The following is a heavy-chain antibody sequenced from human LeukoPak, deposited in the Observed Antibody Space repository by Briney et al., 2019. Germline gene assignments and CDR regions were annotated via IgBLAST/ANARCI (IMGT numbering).Heavy chain of an antibody. CDR2: IRSKAYGGTT. V-gene: IGHV3-49*03. CDR1: GITFGDYA. D-gene: IGHD3-9*01. J-gene: IGHJ4*02. CDR3: TRARTYYDILTGLDY. Sequence: PGGSLRLSCTASGITFGDYAMSWFRQAPGKGLEWVGFIRSKAYGGTTEYAASVKGRFTISRDDSKSIAYLQVNSLKTEDTAVYYCTRARTYYDILTGLDYWGQGTLVTVSS.